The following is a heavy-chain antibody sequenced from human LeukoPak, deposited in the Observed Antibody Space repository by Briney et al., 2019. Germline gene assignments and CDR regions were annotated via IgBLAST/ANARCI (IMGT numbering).Heavy chain of an antibody. J-gene: IGHJ4*02. CDR1: GYTLTELS. D-gene: IGHD2-2*01. CDR2: FDPEDGET. V-gene: IGHV1-24*01. CDR3: ATLLQGYCSSTSCYAGYFDY. Sequence: ASVKVSCKVSGYTLTELSMHWVRQAPGNGLEWMGGFDPEDGETIYAQKFQGRVTMTEDTSTDTAYMELSSLRSEDTAVYYCATLLQGYCSSTSCYAGYFDYWGQGTLVTVSS.